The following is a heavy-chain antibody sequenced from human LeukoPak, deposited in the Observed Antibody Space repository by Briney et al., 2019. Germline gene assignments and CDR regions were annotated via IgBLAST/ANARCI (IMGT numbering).Heavy chain of an antibody. CDR3: AKDTRRGSGMKDGLEF. V-gene: IGHV3-23*01. J-gene: IGHJ3*01. CDR2: LSGGGDKS. Sequence: QPGGSLRLSCAASGFTFFDYAMTWVRQAPGKGPEWVSALSGGGDKSFYADSVKGRFTISRDNSKNMLFLQMNSLRAEDTAVYFCAKDTRRGSGMKDGLEFWGHGTMVTVSP. CDR1: GFTFFDYA. D-gene: IGHD3-10*01.